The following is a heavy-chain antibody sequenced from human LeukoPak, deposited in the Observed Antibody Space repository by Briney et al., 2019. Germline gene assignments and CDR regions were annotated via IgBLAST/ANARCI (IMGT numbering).Heavy chain of an antibody. V-gene: IGHV3-7*01. CDR3: ARDFTWTGGYFDY. Sequence: GGSLRLSCAASGFTFSDFWMSWVRQAPGKGLEWVANIKQDGSDKYYLDSVKGRFTISRDNAKNSLYLQMNSLGAEDTAVYYCARDFTWTGGYFDYWGQGSLVTVSS. CDR2: IKQDGSDK. CDR1: GFTFSDFW. J-gene: IGHJ4*02. D-gene: IGHD1-14*01.